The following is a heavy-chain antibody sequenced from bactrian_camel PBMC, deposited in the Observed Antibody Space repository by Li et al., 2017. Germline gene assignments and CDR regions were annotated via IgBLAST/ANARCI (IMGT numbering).Heavy chain of an antibody. CDR3: AKPGGGTYFWEIHY. D-gene: IGHD7*01. V-gene: IGHV3S54*01. CDR2: TYTGGGYT. Sequence: HVQLVESGGGSVQAGGSLRLSCAASGAISRAYFMGWFRQVPGGTEREGVATTYTGGGYTYYADSVKGRFTISRDNAKGTLYLQMNSLKTEDTAKYYCAKPGGGTYFWEIHYWGQGTQVTVS. J-gene: IGHJ4*01. CDR1: GAISRAYF.